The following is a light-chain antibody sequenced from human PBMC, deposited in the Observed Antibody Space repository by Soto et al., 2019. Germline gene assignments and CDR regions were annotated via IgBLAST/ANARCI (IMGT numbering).Light chain of an antibody. CDR2: AAS. CDR1: QCISNY. CDR3: QQGYSTSTWT. Sequence: EIQVTQSASSLSASVGGRVTITCRASQCISNYLNWYKQTPGKAPKLLVYAASNLQSGVPSRFSGSGSWTDFTLTISSPQPEAFATYYCQQGYSTSTWTFGQGTKVDIK. J-gene: IGKJ1*01. V-gene: IGKV1-39*01.